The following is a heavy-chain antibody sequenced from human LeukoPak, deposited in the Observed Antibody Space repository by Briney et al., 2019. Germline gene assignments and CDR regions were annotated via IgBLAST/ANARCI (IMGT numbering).Heavy chain of an antibody. D-gene: IGHD5-18*01. V-gene: IGHV3-23*01. Sequence: GGSLRLPCAASGFTFSSYAMSWVRQAPGKGLVWVSAISGSGGSTYYADSVKGRFTISRDNSKNTLYLQMNSLRAEDTAVYYCAKDFTAMVSYWFDPWGQGTLVTVSS. CDR2: ISGSGGST. J-gene: IGHJ5*02. CDR3: AKDFTAMVSYWFDP. CDR1: GFTFSSYA.